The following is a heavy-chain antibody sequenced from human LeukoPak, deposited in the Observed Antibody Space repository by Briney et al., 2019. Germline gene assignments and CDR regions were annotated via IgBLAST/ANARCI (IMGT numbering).Heavy chain of an antibody. D-gene: IGHD6-19*01. CDR2: ISGSGGST. Sequence: GGSLRLSCVASGFTVSSYYVSWVRQAPGKGLDWVSAISGSGGSTYYADSVKGRFTISRDNSKNTLYLQMNSLRAEDTAVYYCAKNGYSSGWYDYWGQGTLVTVSS. CDR1: GFTVSSYY. J-gene: IGHJ4*02. CDR3: AKNGYSSGWYDY. V-gene: IGHV3-23*01.